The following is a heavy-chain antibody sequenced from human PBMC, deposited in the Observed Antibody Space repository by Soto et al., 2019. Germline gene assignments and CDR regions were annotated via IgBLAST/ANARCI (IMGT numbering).Heavy chain of an antibody. V-gene: IGHV3-33*01. D-gene: IGHD3-3*01. CDR2: IWYDGSNK. CDR1: GFTFSSYG. CDR3: ACVECESFDL. J-gene: IGHJ2*01. Sequence: QVQLVESGGGVVQPGRSLRLSCAASGFTFSSYGMHWVSQAPGKGLEWVAVIWYDGSNKYYADSVKGRFTISRDNSKNTLYLKMSGVRADEKAVYCCACVECESFDLWGRGTLVTVSS.